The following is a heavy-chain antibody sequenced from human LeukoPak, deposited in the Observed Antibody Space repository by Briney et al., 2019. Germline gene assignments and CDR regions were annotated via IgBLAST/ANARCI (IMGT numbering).Heavy chain of an antibody. CDR3: ARGAASGDCSGGSCYHFDV. V-gene: IGHV1-8*01. Sequence: ASVKVSCKASGDTFTSDINWVRQATGQGLEWMGWMNANSANTGYAPKFQGRVTMTRDTSIRTAYMELSGLGSEDTAVYYCARGAASGDCSGGSCYHFDVWGQGTVVTVSS. J-gene: IGHJ3*01. CDR2: MNANSANT. CDR1: GDTFTSD. D-gene: IGHD2-15*01.